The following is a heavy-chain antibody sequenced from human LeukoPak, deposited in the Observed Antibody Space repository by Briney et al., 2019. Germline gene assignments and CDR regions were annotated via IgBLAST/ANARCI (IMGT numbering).Heavy chain of an antibody. CDR2: MNPNSGNT. Sequence: GASVKVSCKASGYTFTSYDINWVRQPTGQGLEWMGWMNPNSGNTGYAQKFQGRVTMTRNTSISTAYMELSSLRSEDTAVYYCCRASAGTYYYHMDVGGKGTTVTVSS. V-gene: IGHV1-8*01. J-gene: IGHJ6*03. D-gene: IGHD6-13*01. CDR3: CRASAGTYYYHMDV. CDR1: GYTFTSYD.